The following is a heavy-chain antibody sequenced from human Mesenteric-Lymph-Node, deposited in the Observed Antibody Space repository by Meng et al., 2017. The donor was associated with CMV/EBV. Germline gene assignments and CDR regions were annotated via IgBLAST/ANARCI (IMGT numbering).Heavy chain of an antibody. CDR3: AGGRRDGGGFPGGGWLQHSVGYYGMDV. J-gene: IGHJ6*02. CDR1: GDTVSNYA. CDR2: IIPIFGTA. Sequence: SVKVSCKASGDTVSNYAVNWVRQAPGQGLEWMGGIIPIFGTANYAQKFQGRVTITTDESTSTAEMDLSSLRSEDTAVYYCAGGRRDGGGFPGGGWLQHSVGYYGMDVWGQGTTVTVSS. D-gene: IGHD5-24*01. V-gene: IGHV1-69*05.